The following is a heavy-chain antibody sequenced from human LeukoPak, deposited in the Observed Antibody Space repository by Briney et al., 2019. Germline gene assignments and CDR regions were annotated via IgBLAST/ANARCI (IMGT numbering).Heavy chain of an antibody. J-gene: IGHJ5*02. CDR2: INPGGGST. Sequence: ASVKVSCKASGYTFTSYYMHWVRQAPGQGLEWMGIINPGGGSTSYAQKFQGRVTMTRDMSTSTVYMELSSLRSEDTAVYYCARGYHYYDSSGYYPPPGFDPWGQGTLVTVSS. V-gene: IGHV1-46*01. D-gene: IGHD3-22*01. CDR3: ARGYHYYDSSGYYPPPGFDP. CDR1: GYTFTSYY.